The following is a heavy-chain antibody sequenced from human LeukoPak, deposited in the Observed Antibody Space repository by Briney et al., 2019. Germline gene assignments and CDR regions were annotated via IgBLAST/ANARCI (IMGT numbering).Heavy chain of an antibody. J-gene: IGHJ4*02. Sequence: SETLSLTCAVYGGSFSGYYWSWIRQPPGKGLEWIGEINHSGSTNYNPSLKSRVTISVDTSKNQFSLKLSSVTAADTAVYYCARDRVYDFRSGYYTGIDYWGQGTLVTVSS. CDR2: INHSGST. CDR1: GGSFSGYY. CDR3: ARDRVYDFRSGYYTGIDY. D-gene: IGHD3-3*01. V-gene: IGHV4-34*01.